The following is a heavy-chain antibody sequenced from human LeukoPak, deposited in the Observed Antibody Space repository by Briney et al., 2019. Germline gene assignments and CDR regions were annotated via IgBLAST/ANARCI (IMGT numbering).Heavy chain of an antibody. D-gene: IGHD2/OR15-2a*01. J-gene: IGHJ3*02. CDR1: GYTFTSYY. V-gene: IGHV1-46*01. CDR3: ARDRLLLRDFNAFDI. CDR2: INPSGGST. Sequence: ASVKVSCKASGYTFTSYYMHWVRQAPGQGLEWMGIINPSGGSTSYAQKFQGRVTMTRDTSTSTVYMELSSLRSEDTAVYYCARDRLLLRDFNAFDIWGQGTMVTVSS.